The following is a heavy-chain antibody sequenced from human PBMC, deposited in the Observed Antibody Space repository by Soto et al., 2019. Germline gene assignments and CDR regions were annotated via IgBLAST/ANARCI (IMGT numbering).Heavy chain of an antibody. CDR2: IYYSGST. V-gene: IGHV4-59*12. D-gene: IGHD2-8*02. CDR1: GGTISSWY. Sequence: PSETLSLICTVSGGTISSWYWSWIRQPPGKGLEWIGYIYYSGSTNYNPSLKSRVTISVDTSKNQFSLKLTSVTAADTAVYYCARDKITGLFDYWGQGTLVTVSS. CDR3: ARDKITGLFDY. J-gene: IGHJ4*02.